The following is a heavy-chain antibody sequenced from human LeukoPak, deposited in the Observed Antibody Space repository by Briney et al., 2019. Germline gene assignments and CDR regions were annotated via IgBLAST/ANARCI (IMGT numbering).Heavy chain of an antibody. CDR1: GFTFDTYR. Sequence: GGSLRLSCAASGFTFDTYRMNWVRQAPGKGLEWVSSISASGSYIYYAGSLKGRFTISRDNTKNSLFLQMNSLRAEGTAVYYCARDSPGTTASDYWGQGTLVTVSS. J-gene: IGHJ4*02. CDR3: ARDSPGTTASDY. CDR2: ISASGSYI. V-gene: IGHV3-21*01. D-gene: IGHD1-1*01.